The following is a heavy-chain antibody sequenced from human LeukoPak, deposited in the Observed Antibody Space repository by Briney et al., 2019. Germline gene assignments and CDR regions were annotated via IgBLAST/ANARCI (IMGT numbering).Heavy chain of an antibody. D-gene: IGHD3-16*01. J-gene: IGHJ2*01. V-gene: IGHV3-30*02. CDR3: ARHGGTRGFLDPHYWYFDL. Sequence: GGSLRLSCAASGFTFSSYGMHWVRQAPGKGLEWVAFIRYDGSNKYYADSVKGRFTISRDNSKNTLYLQMNSLRAEDTAVYYCARHGGTRGFLDPHYWYFDLWGRGTLVTVSS. CDR1: GFTFSSYG. CDR2: IRYDGSNK.